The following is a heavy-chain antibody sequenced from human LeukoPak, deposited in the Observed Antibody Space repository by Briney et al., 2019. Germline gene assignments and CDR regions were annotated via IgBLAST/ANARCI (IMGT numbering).Heavy chain of an antibody. J-gene: IGHJ5*02. CDR2: ISAYNGNT. CDR1: GYTLTSYG. D-gene: IGHD6-19*01. CDR3: ARQPSSGWYNNWFDP. V-gene: IGHV1-18*01. Sequence: GASVKVSCKASGYTLTSYGISWVRQAPGQGLEWMGWISAYNGNTNYAQKLQGRVTMTTDTSTSTAYMELRSLRSDDTAVYYCARQPSSGWYNNWFDPWGQGTLVTVSS.